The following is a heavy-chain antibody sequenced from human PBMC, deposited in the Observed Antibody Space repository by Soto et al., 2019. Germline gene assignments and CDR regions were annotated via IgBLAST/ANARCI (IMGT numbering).Heavy chain of an antibody. J-gene: IGHJ6*02. D-gene: IGHD3-10*01. V-gene: IGHV4-4*02. Sequence: SETLSLTCAVSGGSISSSNWWSWGRQPPGKGLEWIGEIYHSGSTNYNPSLKSRVTISVDKSKNQFSLKLSSVTAADTAVYYGAREVTMVRGVTIRGGMDVWGQGTTVTV. CDR1: GGSISSSNW. CDR2: IYHSGST. CDR3: AREVTMVRGVTIRGGMDV.